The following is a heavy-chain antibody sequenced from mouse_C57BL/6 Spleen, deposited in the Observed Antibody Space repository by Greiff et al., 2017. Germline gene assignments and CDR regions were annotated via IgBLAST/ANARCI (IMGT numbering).Heavy chain of an antibody. CDR1: GYSFTGYY. J-gene: IGHJ3*01. Sequence: VQLQQSGPELVKPGASVKISCTASGYSFTGYYMNWVKQSPEKSLEWIGEINPSTGGTTYNKKFKAKATFTVDKSSSTAYMQLKSLTSEDSAVYYCARRGNWDGFGYWGQGTMVTVSA. CDR3: ARRGNWDGFGY. V-gene: IGHV1-42*01. CDR2: INPSTGGT. D-gene: IGHD4-1*01.